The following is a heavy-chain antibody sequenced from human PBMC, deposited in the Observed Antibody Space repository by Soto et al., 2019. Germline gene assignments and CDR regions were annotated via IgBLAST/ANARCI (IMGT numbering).Heavy chain of an antibody. CDR2: IIPILGIA. V-gene: IGHV1-69*02. J-gene: IGHJ3*02. CDR3: ARSKGYYYDSSGATDAFDI. D-gene: IGHD3-22*01. CDR1: GGTFSSYT. Sequence: QVQLVQSGAEVKKPGSSVKVSCKASGGTFSSYTISWVRQAPGQGLEWMGRIIPILGIANYAQKFQGRVTITADKSTGTAYMELSSLRSEDTAVYYCARSKGYYYDSSGATDAFDIWGQGTMVTVSS.